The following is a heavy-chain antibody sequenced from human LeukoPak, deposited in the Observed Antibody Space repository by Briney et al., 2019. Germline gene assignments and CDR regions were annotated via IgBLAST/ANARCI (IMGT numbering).Heavy chain of an antibody. D-gene: IGHD2-8*01. V-gene: IGHV3-21*01. CDR1: GFTFSYYN. CDR3: ARSEVLSLPYWCLDL. CDR2: INSRGRSI. J-gene: IGHJ2*01. Sequence: GGSLRLSCTASGFTFSYYNMNWVRQAPGKGLEWVSSINSRGRSISYADSGRGRFTISRDNAKSSLYLQMNSLRAEDTAVYYCARSEVLSLPYWCLDLWGRGTLVTVSS.